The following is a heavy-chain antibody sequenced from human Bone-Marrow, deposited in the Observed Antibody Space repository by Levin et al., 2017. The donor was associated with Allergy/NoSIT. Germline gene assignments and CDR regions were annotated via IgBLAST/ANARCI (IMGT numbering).Heavy chain of an antibody. Sequence: GASVKVSCKASGGTFSSYPISWVRQAPGQGLEWMGRIIPILGIANYAQKFQGRVTITADKSTSTAYMELSSLRSEDTAVYYCAVKGGYSYGLIDYWGQGTLVTVSS. J-gene: IGHJ4*02. V-gene: IGHV1-69*02. CDR3: AVKGGYSYGLIDY. CDR1: GGTFSSYP. CDR2: IIPILGIA. D-gene: IGHD5-18*01.